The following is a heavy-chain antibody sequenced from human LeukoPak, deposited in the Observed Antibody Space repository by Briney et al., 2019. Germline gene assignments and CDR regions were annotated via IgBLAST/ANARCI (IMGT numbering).Heavy chain of an antibody. D-gene: IGHD4-17*01. CDR1: GFTFRNYS. V-gene: IGHV3-30-3*01. CDR3: AKGHYYGDYGGGNFDL. CDR2: VSYDGNTQ. Sequence: GRSLRLSCAASGFTFRNYSMHWVRQAPGKGLEWVAVVSYDGNTQYYPDSVKGRFTISRDNSKNTLYLQMNSLRPEDTAVYSCAKGHYYGDYGGGNFDLWGQGTLVTVSS. J-gene: IGHJ4*02.